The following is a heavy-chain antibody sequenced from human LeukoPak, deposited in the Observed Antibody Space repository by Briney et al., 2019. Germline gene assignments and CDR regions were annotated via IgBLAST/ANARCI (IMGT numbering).Heavy chain of an antibody. CDR1: GGSISSSSYY. D-gene: IGHD6-13*01. J-gene: IGHJ4*02. V-gene: IGHV4-39*01. CDR3: ARNVQGGGYSSSWYTFDY. Sequence: SETLSLTCTVSGGSISSSSYYWGWIRQPPGKGLEWIGSIYYSGSTYYNPSLKSRVTISVDTSRNQFSLKLSSVTAADTAVYYCARNVQGGGYSSSWYTFDYWGQGTLVTVSS. CDR2: IYYSGST.